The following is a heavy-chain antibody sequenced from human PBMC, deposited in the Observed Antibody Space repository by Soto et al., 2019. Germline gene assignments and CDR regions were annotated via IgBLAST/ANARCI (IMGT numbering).Heavy chain of an antibody. J-gene: IGHJ4*02. CDR3: ARYYDILTGYCPFDY. CDR2: ISAYNGNT. V-gene: IGHV1-18*01. CDR1: GYTFTSYG. D-gene: IGHD3-9*01. Sequence: ASVKVSCKASGYTFTSYGISWVRQAPGQGLEWMGWISAYNGNTNYAQKLQGRVTMTTDTSTSTAYMELRSLRSDDTAVYYCARYYDILTGYCPFDYWGQGTLVTVSS.